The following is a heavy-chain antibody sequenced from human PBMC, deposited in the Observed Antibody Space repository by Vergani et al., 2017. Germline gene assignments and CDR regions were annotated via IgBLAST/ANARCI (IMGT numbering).Heavy chain of an antibody. Sequence: QVQLVPSGAEVKKPGSSMKVSCKASGGTFSTYAISWVRQAHGQGLEWMGGIIPMFGLGNYAQKFQGRLTITADEGTNTAYMELTSLGSDDTDVYFCAAWDCGSCSVSGSHPMDVWGRGTTVTVSS. J-gene: IGHJ6*04. CDR2: IIPMFGLG. D-gene: IGHD2-15*01. V-gene: IGHV1-69*01. CDR3: AAWDCGSCSVSGSHPMDV. CDR1: GGTFSTYA.